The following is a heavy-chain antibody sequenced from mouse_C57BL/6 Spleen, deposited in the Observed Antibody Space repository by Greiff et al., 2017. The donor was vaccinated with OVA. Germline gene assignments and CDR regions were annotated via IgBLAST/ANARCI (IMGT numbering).Heavy chain of an antibody. CDR1: GYTFTSYW. D-gene: IGHD2-3*01. CDR2: IDPNSGGT. CDR3: ERSGYDGYYYGYFDV. J-gene: IGHJ1*03. Sequence: QVQLQQPGAELVKPGASVKLSCKASGYTFTSYWMHWVKQRPGRGLEWIGRIDPNSGGTKYNEKFKSKATLTVDKPSSTAYMQLSSLTSEDSAVYECERSGYDGYYYGYFDVWGTGTTVTVSS. V-gene: IGHV1-72*01.